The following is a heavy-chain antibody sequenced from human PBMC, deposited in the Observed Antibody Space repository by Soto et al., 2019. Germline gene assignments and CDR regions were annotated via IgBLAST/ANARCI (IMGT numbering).Heavy chain of an antibody. CDR2: IYYSGST. V-gene: IGHV4-59*01. D-gene: IGHD6-19*01. CDR1: GGSISSYY. Sequence: QVQLQESGPGLVKPSETLSLTCTVSGGSISSYYWSWIRQPPGKGLEWIGYIYYSGSTNYNPSLKSRVTISVDTSKNQSSLKLSSVTAADTAVYYCARRYGSVFDFWGQGTLVTVSS. CDR3: ARRYGSVFDF. J-gene: IGHJ4*02.